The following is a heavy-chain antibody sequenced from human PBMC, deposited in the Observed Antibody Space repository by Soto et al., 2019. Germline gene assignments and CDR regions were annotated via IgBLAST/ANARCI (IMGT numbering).Heavy chain of an antibody. CDR3: ARDGYSYGYYYYGMDV. Sequence: ASVKVSCEASGYTFTSYGISWVRQAPGQGLEWMGWISAYNGNTNYAQKLQGRVTMTTDTSTSTAYMELRSLRSDDTAVYYCARDGYSYGYYYYGMDVWGQGTTVTVSS. CDR1: GYTFTSYG. J-gene: IGHJ6*02. CDR2: ISAYNGNT. D-gene: IGHD5-18*01. V-gene: IGHV1-18*04.